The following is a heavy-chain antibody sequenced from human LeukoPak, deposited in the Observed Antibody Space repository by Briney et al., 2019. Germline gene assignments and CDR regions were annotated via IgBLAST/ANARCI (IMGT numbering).Heavy chain of an antibody. CDR3: AKDPKVLGVLGMDV. D-gene: IGHD3-10*01. V-gene: IGHV3-23*01. Sequence: GGPLRLSCGASGFIFSSYAMIWLRESRGKGLEGVSAIVGSGCCTYDASSAKGRFTISRDNSKSTLYLQMNRLRAKDTAVYYCAKDPKVLGVLGMDVWGKGATV. CDR1: GFIFSSYA. CDR2: IVGSGCCT. J-gene: IGHJ6*04.